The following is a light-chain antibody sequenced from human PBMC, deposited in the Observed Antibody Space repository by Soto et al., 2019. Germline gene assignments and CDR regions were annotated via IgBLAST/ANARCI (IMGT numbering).Light chain of an antibody. V-gene: IGKV1-5*03. CDR1: QSISSW. CDR3: QQSYDNPPT. J-gene: IGKJ5*01. CDR2: EAS. Sequence: DIQMTQSPSTLFASVGDKVTITCRASQSISSWLYWYQQKPGKAPKLLIYEASTLESGVPSNFSGSGSGTDFTLTISGLQPEDFETYYCQQSYDNPPTFGQGTRLEIK.